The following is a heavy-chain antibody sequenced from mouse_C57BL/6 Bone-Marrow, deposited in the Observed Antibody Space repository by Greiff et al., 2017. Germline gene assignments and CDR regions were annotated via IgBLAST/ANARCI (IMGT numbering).Heavy chain of an antibody. D-gene: IGHD2-5*01. CDR3: ARDAGYSNYYAMDY. Sequence: EVMLVESGGGLVQSGRSLRLSCATSGFTFSDFYMEWVRQAPGKGLEWIAASRNKANDYTTEYSASVKGRFIVSRDTSQSILYLQMNALRAEDTAIYYCARDAGYSNYYAMDYWGQGTSVTVSS. J-gene: IGHJ4*01. V-gene: IGHV7-1*01. CDR2: SRNKANDYTT. CDR1: GFTFSDFY.